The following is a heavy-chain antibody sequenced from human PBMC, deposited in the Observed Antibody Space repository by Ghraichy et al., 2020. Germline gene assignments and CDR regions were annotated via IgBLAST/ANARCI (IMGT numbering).Heavy chain of an antibody. V-gene: IGHV3-7*03. D-gene: IGHD4-23*01. CDR2: IKQDGSEK. J-gene: IGHJ4*02. Sequence: GESLNISCAASEFTFSSYWMSWVRQAPGKGLEWVANIKQDGSEKYYVDSVKGRFTISRDNAKNSLYLQMDGLRAEDTAVYYCARCRPPTVVHFPFDYWGQGTLVTVSS. CDR1: EFTFSSYW. CDR3: ARCRPPTVVHFPFDY.